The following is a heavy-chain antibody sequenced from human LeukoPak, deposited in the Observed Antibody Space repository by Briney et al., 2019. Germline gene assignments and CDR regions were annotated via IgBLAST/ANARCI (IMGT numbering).Heavy chain of an antibody. Sequence: PGGSLRLSCAASGFTFTSYDMHWVRQAPGKGLEWVALKWYDGSNTYYADSVRGRFTISRDDSKNTAYLQMNNLKTEDTAVYYCTSVNGGNTPEYFQPWGQGTLVTVSS. CDR3: TSVNGGNTPEYFQP. D-gene: IGHD4-23*01. CDR1: GFTFTSYD. V-gene: IGHV3-33*01. J-gene: IGHJ1*01. CDR2: KWYDGSNT.